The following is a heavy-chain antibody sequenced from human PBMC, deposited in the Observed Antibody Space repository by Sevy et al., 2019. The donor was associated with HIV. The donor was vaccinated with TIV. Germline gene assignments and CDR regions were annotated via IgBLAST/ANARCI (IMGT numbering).Heavy chain of an antibody. CDR3: ATGRDYGSGSYDY. J-gene: IGHJ4*02. Sequence: GGSLRLSCAASGFSFDRYVMHWVRQAPGKGLEWVAVILYEGINKDYGDSVRGRVTISRDNSKNTPYLQMNSLRVDDRAVYYCATGRDYGSGSYDYWGQGTLVTVSS. CDR2: ILYEGINK. CDR1: GFSFDRYV. V-gene: IGHV3-33*01. D-gene: IGHD3-10*01.